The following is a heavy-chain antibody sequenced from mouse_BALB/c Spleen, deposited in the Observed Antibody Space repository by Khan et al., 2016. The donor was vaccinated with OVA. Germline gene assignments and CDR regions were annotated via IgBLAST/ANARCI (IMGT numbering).Heavy chain of an antibody. CDR3: ARGYFGNYEFAY. CDR2: IFPGTGTT. Sequence: QVQLKQSGAELVKPGASVKLSCKTSGYTFTNHWIQWVKQRPRQGLGWIGEIFPGTGTTYYNENFKAKATLTIDTSSSTAYMQLNSLTSEDSAVYFCARGYFGNYEFAYWGQGTLVTVSA. V-gene: IGHV1S132*01. D-gene: IGHD2-1*01. J-gene: IGHJ3*01. CDR1: GYTFTNHW.